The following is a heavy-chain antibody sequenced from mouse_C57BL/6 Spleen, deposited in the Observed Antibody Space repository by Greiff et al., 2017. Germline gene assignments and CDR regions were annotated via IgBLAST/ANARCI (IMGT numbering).Heavy chain of an antibody. J-gene: IGHJ2*01. CDR1: GYTFTSYW. Sequence: QVQLQQPGAELVKPGASVKMSCKASGYTFTSYWITWVKQRPGQGLEWIGDIYPGSGSTNYNEKFKSKATLTVDTSSSTAYMQLSSLTSEDSADYCGARGDPGTWYFGDWGQGTTLTVSS. D-gene: IGHD3-3*01. V-gene: IGHV1-55*01. CDR3: ARGDPGTWYFGD. CDR2: IYPGSGST.